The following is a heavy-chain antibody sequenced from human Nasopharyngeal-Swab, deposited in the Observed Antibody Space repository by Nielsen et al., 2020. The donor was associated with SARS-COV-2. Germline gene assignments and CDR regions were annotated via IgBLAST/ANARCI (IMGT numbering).Heavy chain of an antibody. J-gene: IGHJ6*02. V-gene: IGHV3-53*01. CDR1: GFTVSSNY. D-gene: IGHD3-22*01. Sequence: GESLKISCAASGFTVSSNYMSWVRQAPGKGLEWVSVIYSGGSKYYADSVKGRFTISRDNSKNTLYLQMNSLRAEDKAVYYCSRDLVYYYDISGYYYHYYYGMDVWGQGTTVTVSS. CDR3: SRDLVYYYDISGYYYHYYYGMDV. CDR2: IYSGGSK.